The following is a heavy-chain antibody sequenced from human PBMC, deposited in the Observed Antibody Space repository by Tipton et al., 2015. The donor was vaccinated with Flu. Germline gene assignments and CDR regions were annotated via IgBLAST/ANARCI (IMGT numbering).Heavy chain of an antibody. CDR1: GGSVNGYF. V-gene: IGHV4-59*05. D-gene: IGHD3-10*02. CDR2: LSYSGST. CDR3: ARLSFYDVDLKNFYFEG. J-gene: IGHJ4*02. Sequence: TLSLTCTVSGGSVNGYFWSWIRQPPGKGLEWIGGLSYSGSTYYNPSLRSRVVISVDTSKNHFSLKLTSVTVADTAIYYCARLSFYDVDLKNFYFEGWGQGTLVTVSS.